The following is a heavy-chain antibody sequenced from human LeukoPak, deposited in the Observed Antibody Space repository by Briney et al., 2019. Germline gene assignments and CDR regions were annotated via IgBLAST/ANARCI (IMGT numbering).Heavy chain of an antibody. CDR3: ARMNWGDAFDI. J-gene: IGHJ3*02. CDR2: ISYDGSNK. CDR1: GFTYSSYA. Sequence: PGVSLRLSCAASGFTYSSYAMHWVRQAPGKGLEGVAVISYDGSNKYYADPVKGRFTISRDNSKNTLYLQMNSLRAEDTAVYYCARMNWGDAFDIWGQGTMVTVSS. D-gene: IGHD7-27*01. V-gene: IGHV3-30-3*01.